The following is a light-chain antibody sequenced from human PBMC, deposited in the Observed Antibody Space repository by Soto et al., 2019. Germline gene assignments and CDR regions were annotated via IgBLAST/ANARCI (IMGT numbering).Light chain of an antibody. V-gene: IGKV1-39*01. Sequence: DIQMTQSPSSLSAAVRDRVTITCRASQSISNYLNWYQQKPGKAPNLLIYMASSLQSGVPSRFRGSCSGTDFTLTISSLQPEHFASYDCQQSYSAPITFGQGTRLEIK. CDR3: QQSYSAPIT. CDR1: QSISNY. CDR2: MAS. J-gene: IGKJ5*01.